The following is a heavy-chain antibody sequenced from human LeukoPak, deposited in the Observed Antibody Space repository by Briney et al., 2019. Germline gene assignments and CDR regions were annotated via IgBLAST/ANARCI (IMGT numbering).Heavy chain of an antibody. D-gene: IGHD6-19*01. CDR1: GYTFTSYG. CDR3: AREVAGTGDDAFDI. CDR2: ISAYNGNT. J-gene: IGHJ3*02. Sequence: ASVKVSCKASGYTFTSYGISWVRQAPGQGLEWMGWISAYNGNTNYAQKLQGRVTMTTDTSTSTAYMELRSLRSDDTAVYYCAREVAGTGDDAFDIWGQGTLVTVSS. V-gene: IGHV1-18*01.